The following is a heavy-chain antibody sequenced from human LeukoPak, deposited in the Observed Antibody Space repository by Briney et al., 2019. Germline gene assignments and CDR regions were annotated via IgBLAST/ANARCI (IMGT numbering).Heavy chain of an antibody. CDR2: ISAYNGNT. CDR3: ARDYYDSSGYYFDY. Sequence: ASVKVSCKASGYTFTSYGISWVRQAPGQGLEWMGWISAYNGNTNYAQKLQGRVTMTTDTSTSTAYMELRSLRSDDMDVYYCARDYYDSSGYYFDYWGQGTLVTVSA. D-gene: IGHD3-22*01. CDR1: GYTFTSYG. J-gene: IGHJ4*02. V-gene: IGHV1-18*03.